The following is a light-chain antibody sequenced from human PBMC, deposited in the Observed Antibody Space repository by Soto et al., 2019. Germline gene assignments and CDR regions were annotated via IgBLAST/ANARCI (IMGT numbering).Light chain of an antibody. CDR1: QSVSSN. CDR3: QQYNNWWT. Sequence: IVMTQSAATLSVCPGERATLSCRASQSVSSNLAWYQQKPGQAPRLLIYGASTRATGIPARFSGSGSGTEFTLTISSLQSEDFAVYYCQQYNNWWTFGQGTKVEIK. V-gene: IGKV3-15*01. CDR2: GAS. J-gene: IGKJ1*01.